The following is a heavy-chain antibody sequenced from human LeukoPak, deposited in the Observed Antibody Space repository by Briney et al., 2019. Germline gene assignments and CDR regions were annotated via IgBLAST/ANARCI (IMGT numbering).Heavy chain of an antibody. CDR2: IHSGGDT. D-gene: IGHD1-1*01. V-gene: IGHV3-53*01. CDR1: GFTVSSDF. Sequence: PGGSLRLSCAASGFTVSSDFMGWARQPPGKGLEWVSIIHSGGDTYYADFVKGRFTISRDNSKNSLFVQMNSLRAEDTAVYFCAKSRSGSANWALQIFDNWGQGTLVTVSS. J-gene: IGHJ4*02. CDR3: AKSRSGSANWALQIFDN.